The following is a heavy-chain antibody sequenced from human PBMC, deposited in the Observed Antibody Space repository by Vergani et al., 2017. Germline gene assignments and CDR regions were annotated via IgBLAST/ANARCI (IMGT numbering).Heavy chain of an antibody. J-gene: IGHJ6*03. CDR3: AKEAGRRSSSLYYYYYYYMDV. CDR2: IWYDGSNK. Sequence: QVQLVESGGGVVQPGRSLRLSCAASGFTFSSYGMHWVRQAPGKGLEWVAVIWYDGSNKYYADSVKGRFTISRENSKNTLYLQMNRLRAEDTAVYYCAKEAGRRSSSLYYYYYYYMDVWGRETTVTVAS. V-gene: IGHV3-33*06. D-gene: IGHD6-13*01. CDR1: GFTFSSYG.